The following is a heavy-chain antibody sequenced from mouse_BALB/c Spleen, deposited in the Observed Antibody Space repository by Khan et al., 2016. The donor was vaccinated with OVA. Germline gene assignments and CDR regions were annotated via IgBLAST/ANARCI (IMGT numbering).Heavy chain of an antibody. CDR3: ARIKGGDFDY. CDR2: ISYSGNT. J-gene: IGHJ2*01. V-gene: IGHV3-2*02. Sequence: EVKLQESGPGLVKPSQSLSLTCTVTGYSITSAYAWNWIRQFPGNNLEWMGYISYSGNTKYTPSLKSRISITRETSKNQFFLQLNSVTIEDTATYYCARIKGGDFDYWGQGTTLTVSS. CDR1: GYSITSAYA.